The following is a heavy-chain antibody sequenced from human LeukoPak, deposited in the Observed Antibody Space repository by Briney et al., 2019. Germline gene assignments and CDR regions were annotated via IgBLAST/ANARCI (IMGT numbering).Heavy chain of an antibody. CDR1: GGSFSGYY. V-gene: IGHV4-34*01. Sequence: SETLSLTCAVYGGSFSGYYWSWSRQPPGMGLEWIGEINHSGSTNYNPSLKSRVTISVDTSKNQFSLKLSSVTAADTAVYYCARERPTYYDILTGYRRDYYYYMDVWGKGTIVTVSS. D-gene: IGHD3-9*01. CDR2: INHSGST. J-gene: IGHJ6*03. CDR3: ARERPTYYDILTGYRRDYYYYMDV.